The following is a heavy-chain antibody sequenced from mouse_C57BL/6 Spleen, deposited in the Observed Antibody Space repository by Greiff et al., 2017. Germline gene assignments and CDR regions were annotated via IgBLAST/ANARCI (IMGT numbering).Heavy chain of an antibody. CDR1: GFTFSDYG. J-gene: IGHJ1*03. CDR2: ISSGSSTI. CDR3: ARREYWYFDV. V-gene: IGHV5-17*01. Sequence: EVKLVESGGGLVKPGGSLKLSCAASGFTFSDYGMHWVRQAPEKGLEWVAYISSGSSTIYYADTVKGRFTISRDNAKNTLFLQMTSLRSEDTAMDCGARREYWYFDVGGTGTTVTVSS.